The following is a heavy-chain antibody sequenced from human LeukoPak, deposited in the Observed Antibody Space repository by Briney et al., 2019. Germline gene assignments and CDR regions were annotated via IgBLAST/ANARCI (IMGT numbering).Heavy chain of an antibody. V-gene: IGHV4-39*01. CDR3: ARQESSSWQYALNWFDP. CDR1: GGSISSSSYY. J-gene: IGHJ5*02. Sequence: SETLSLTCTVSGGSISSSSYYWGWIRQPPGKGLEWIGSIYYSGSTYYNPSLKSRVTISVDTSKNQFSLKLSSVTAADTAVYYCARQESSSWQYALNWFDPWGQGTLVTVSS. D-gene: IGHD6-13*01. CDR2: IYYSGST.